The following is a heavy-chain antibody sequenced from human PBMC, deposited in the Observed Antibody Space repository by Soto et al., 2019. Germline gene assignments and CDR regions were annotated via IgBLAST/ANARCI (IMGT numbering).Heavy chain of an antibody. CDR1: GGSISVYY. CDR3: ARGVGSSPPRY. Sequence: SETLSLTCTISGGSISVYYWSWIRQSPGQGLEWIGYIYDSGSPYYNPSLKTRVTISADTSKNQISLKLASATAADTAVYFCARGVGSSPPRYWGRGTLVTVSS. J-gene: IGHJ4*02. CDR2: IYDSGSP. D-gene: IGHD3-9*01. V-gene: IGHV4-59*01.